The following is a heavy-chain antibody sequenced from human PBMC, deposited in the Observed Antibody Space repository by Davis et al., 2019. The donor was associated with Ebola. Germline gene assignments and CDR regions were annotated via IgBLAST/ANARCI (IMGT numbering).Heavy chain of an antibody. CDR3: ATGLAYCGGDCYSVPIPLDY. Sequence: GGSLRLSCAASGFTVSSNYMSWVRQAPGKGLEWVSVIYSGGSTYYADSVKGRFTISRDNSKNTLYLQMNSLRAEDTAVYYCATGLAYCGGDCYSVPIPLDYWGQGTLVTVSS. D-gene: IGHD2-21*01. CDR2: IYSGGST. CDR1: GFTVSSNY. J-gene: IGHJ4*02. V-gene: IGHV3-53*01.